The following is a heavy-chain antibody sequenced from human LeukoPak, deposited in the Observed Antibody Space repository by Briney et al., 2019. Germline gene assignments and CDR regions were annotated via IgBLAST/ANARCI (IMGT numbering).Heavy chain of an antibody. Sequence: SETLSLTCTVSGGSIISDDYCWSWLRQPAGMGLEWIGRIYSSGSSNYNPSLKSRVTIFVDTSKKQFSLRLNSVTAADTAVYYCARAEWGFEYWGQGTLVTVSS. J-gene: IGHJ4*02. CDR3: ARAEWGFEY. CDR2: IYSSGSS. V-gene: IGHV4-61*02. CDR1: GGSIISDDYC. D-gene: IGHD1-26*01.